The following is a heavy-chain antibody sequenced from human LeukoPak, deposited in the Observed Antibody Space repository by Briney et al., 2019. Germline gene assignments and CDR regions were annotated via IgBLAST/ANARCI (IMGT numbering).Heavy chain of an antibody. CDR2: INTDTGNP. V-gene: IGHV7-4-1*02. J-gene: IGHJ4*03. Sequence: ASVNVSCKGSGYKFISYAMNWVRQAPGQGPEWMGWINTDTGNPTYARGFTGQYVFSVDTSVTTAYLQINSLRTEDTAVYYCARGGYYGGSGTYGFFDYWGQGSLVTVSS. CDR3: ARGGYYGGSGTYGFFDY. D-gene: IGHD3-10*01. CDR1: GYKFISYA.